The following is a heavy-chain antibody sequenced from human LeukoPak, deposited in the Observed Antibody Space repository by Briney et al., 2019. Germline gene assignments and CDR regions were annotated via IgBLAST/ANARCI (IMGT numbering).Heavy chain of an antibody. D-gene: IGHD3-22*01. V-gene: IGHV3-9*01. Sequence: GGSLRLSCAASGFTFDDYAMHWVRQAPGKGLEWVSGISWNSGGIGYADSVKGRFTISRDNAKNSLYLQMNSLRAEDTALYYCAKDIQDYYDSSGYYYYYGMDVWGQGTTVTVSS. CDR3: AKDIQDYYDSSGYYYYYGMDV. J-gene: IGHJ6*02. CDR1: GFTFDDYA. CDR2: ISWNSGGI.